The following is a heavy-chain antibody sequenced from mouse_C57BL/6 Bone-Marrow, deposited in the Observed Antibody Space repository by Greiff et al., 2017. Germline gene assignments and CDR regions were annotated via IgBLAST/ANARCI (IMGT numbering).Heavy chain of an antibody. CDR2: IDPENGDT. CDR3: TTPYYGSSYDAD. J-gene: IGHJ3*01. CDR1: GFNIQDDY. D-gene: IGHD1-1*01. V-gene: IGHV14-4*01. Sequence: VQLQQSGAELVRPGASVKLSCTASGFNIQDDYMHWVKQRPEQGLEWIGWIDPENGDTEYASKFQGKATITADTSSNTAYLQLSSLTSEDTAVYYCTTPYYGSSYDADWGQGTLVTVSA.